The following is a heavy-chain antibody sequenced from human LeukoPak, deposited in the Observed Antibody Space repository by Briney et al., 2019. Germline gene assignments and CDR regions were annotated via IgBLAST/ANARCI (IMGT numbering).Heavy chain of an antibody. CDR3: ARGASHDYGDYVGSKYSGMDV. CDR1: GYTFTSYG. Sequence: ASVKVSCKASGYTFTSYGISWVRQAPGQGLEWMGWISAYNGNTNYAQKLQGRVTMTTDTSTSTAYMELRSLRSDDTAVYYCARGASHDYGDYVGSKYSGMDVWGKGTTVTVSS. J-gene: IGHJ6*04. D-gene: IGHD4-17*01. V-gene: IGHV1-18*04. CDR2: ISAYNGNT.